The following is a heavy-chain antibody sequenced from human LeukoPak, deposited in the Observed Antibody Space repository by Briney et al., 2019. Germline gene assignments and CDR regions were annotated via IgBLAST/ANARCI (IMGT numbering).Heavy chain of an antibody. D-gene: IGHD6-19*01. V-gene: IGHV1-2*02. CDR2: INPNSGGT. CDR3: ARAIWESSDWYLDY. CDR1: GYTLTDYY. J-gene: IGHJ4*02. Sequence: ASVKVSCKASGYTLTDYYMHWVRQAPGQGLEWMGWINPNSGGTNYAQKFQGRVTTTRDTSISTVYMELSRLRSDDTAVYYCARAIWESSDWYLDYWGQGTLVTVSS.